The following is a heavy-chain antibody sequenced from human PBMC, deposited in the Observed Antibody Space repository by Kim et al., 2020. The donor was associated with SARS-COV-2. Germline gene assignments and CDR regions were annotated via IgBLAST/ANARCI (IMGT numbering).Heavy chain of an antibody. J-gene: IGHJ4*02. D-gene: IGHD2-2*01. V-gene: IGHV4-4*07. CDR3: ARDYCSSTSCSDYFDY. Sequence: SLKSRVTMSVDTSKNRFSLKLSSVTAADTAVYYCARDYCSSTSCSDYFDYWGQGTLVTVSS.